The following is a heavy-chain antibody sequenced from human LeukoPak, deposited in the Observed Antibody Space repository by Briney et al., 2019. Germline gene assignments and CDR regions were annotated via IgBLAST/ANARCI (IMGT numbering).Heavy chain of an antibody. CDR1: GFTFSSYG. V-gene: IGHV3-30*18. CDR2: ISHDGSNK. CDR3: AKTGNPATGDY. J-gene: IGHJ4*02. D-gene: IGHD1-1*01. Sequence: GGSLRLSCAASGFTFSSYGMHWVRQAPGKGLEWVAVISHDGSNKYYADSVKGRFTISRDNSKNTLYLHMNSLRAEDTAVYYCAKTGNPATGDYWGQGTLVTVSS.